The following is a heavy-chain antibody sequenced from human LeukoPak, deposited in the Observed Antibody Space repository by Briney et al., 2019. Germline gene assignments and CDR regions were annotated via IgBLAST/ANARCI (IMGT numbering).Heavy chain of an antibody. V-gene: IGHV1-69*06. CDR1: GGTFSSYA. CDR2: IIPIFGTA. Sequence: SVKVSCKASGGTFSSYAISWVRQAPGQGLEWMGGIIPIFGTANYAQKFQGRVTITADKSTSTAYMELSSLRSEDTAVYYCATLVPAARWFDPWGQGTLVTVSS. CDR3: ATLVPAARWFDP. D-gene: IGHD2-2*01. J-gene: IGHJ5*02.